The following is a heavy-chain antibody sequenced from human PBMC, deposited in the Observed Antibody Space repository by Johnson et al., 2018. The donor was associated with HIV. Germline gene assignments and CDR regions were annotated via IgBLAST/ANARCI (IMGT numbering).Heavy chain of an antibody. J-gene: IGHJ3*02. Sequence: VQLVESGGGLVQPGGSLRLSCAASGFTFSSYAMSWVRQAPGKGLEWVSAISGIGGSTYYADSVKGRFTISRDNSKNTLYLQMNSLRAEDTAVYYCRARIVLEGRVLPDAFDIWGQGTMVTVSS. CDR2: ISGIGGST. CDR1: GFTFSSYA. D-gene: IGHD3-22*01. CDR3: RARIVLEGRVLPDAFDI. V-gene: IGHV3-23*04.